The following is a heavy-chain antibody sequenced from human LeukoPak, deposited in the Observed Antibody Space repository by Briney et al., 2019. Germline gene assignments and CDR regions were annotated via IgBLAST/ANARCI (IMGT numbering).Heavy chain of an antibody. CDR3: ARDRAGFFDD. Sequence: SETLSLTCTVSGDTISGFSWSWIRQPAGKGREWIGRIYSSGSTNYSPPLRSRVTMSVDTKNQFSLKVNSVTAADTAVYYCARDRAGFFDDWGQGTLVTVSS. D-gene: IGHD6-13*01. CDR2: IYSSGST. V-gene: IGHV4-4*07. CDR1: GDTISGFS. J-gene: IGHJ4*02.